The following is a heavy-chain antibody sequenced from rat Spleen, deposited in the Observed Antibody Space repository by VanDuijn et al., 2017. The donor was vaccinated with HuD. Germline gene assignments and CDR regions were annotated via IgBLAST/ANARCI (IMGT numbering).Heavy chain of an antibody. Sequence: QVQLKESGPGLVQPSQTLSLTCTVSGFSLTSHTVSWVRQPPGKGLEWMGRIQNGGNTDYNSALKSRLSFSRDTSKSQVVLKMNSLQTEDTAMYFCARDYGYDWYLDFWGPGTMVIVSP. CDR3: ARDYGYDWYLDF. CDR2: IQNGGNT. V-gene: IGHV2-15*01. D-gene: IGHD1-7*01. J-gene: IGHJ1*01. CDR1: GFSLTSHT.